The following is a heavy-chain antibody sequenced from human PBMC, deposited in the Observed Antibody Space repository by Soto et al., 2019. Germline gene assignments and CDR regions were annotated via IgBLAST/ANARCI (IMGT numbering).Heavy chain of an antibody. Sequence: QVQLQESGPGLVKPSQTLSLTCTVSGGSISSGGYYWSWIRLPPGKDLEWIGHIYNSGSTYNNPSPKSRVIISVDPSKNPFSLDLISVTAADTAVYYCARGLAGDKVDYWGQGTLVTVSS. V-gene: IGHV4-30-4*01. CDR3: ARGLAGDKVDY. CDR2: IYNSGST. CDR1: GGSISSGGYY. J-gene: IGHJ4*02. D-gene: IGHD6-19*01.